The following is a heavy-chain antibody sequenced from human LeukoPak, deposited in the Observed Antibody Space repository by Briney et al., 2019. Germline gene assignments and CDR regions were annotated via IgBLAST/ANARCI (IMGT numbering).Heavy chain of an antibody. J-gene: IGHJ1*01. V-gene: IGHV3-23*01. CDR1: GFTFSTYG. Sequence: GGSLRLSCAASGFTFSTYGMSWVRQAPGKGLEWVSVISGSGGSTYYADSVKGRVTISRDNSKNTLYLQMNSLRAEDTAVYYCAKASRNCSRTSCYEYFQHWGQGTLVTVSS. CDR3: AKASRNCSRTSCYEYFQH. D-gene: IGHD2-2*01. CDR2: ISGSGGST.